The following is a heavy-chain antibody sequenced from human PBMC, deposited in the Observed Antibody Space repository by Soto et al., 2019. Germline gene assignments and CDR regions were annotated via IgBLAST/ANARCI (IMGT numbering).Heavy chain of an antibody. V-gene: IGHV4-59*01. CDR2: IYYSGST. Sequence: SETLSLTCTVSGGSISSYYWSWIRQPPGKGLEWIGYIYYSGSTNYNPSLKSRVTISVDTSKNQFSLKLSSVTAADTAVYYCARGSPSSSWYLNWFDPWGQGTLVTVSS. CDR3: ARGSPSSSWYLNWFDP. CDR1: GGSISSYY. D-gene: IGHD6-13*01. J-gene: IGHJ5*02.